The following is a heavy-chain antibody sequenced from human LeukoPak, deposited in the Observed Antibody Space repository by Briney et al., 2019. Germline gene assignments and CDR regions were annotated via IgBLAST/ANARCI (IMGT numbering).Heavy chain of an antibody. D-gene: IGHD3-22*01. J-gene: IGHJ4*02. CDR1: GFTFSSYA. Sequence: GGSLRLSCAASGFTFSSYAMSWVRQAPGKGLEWVSAISGSGGSTYYADSEKGRFTISRDNSKNTLYLQMNSLRAEDTAVYYCAKEDPMYYYDSSGPSTLFDYWGQGTLVTVSS. CDR3: AKEDPMYYYDSSGPSTLFDY. CDR2: ISGSGGST. V-gene: IGHV3-23*01.